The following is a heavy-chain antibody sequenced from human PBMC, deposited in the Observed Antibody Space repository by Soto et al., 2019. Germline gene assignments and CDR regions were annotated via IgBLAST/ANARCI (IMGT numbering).Heavy chain of an antibody. CDR3: ARGFSSYSDL. D-gene: IGHD6-13*01. CDR2: MNPNTGNT. V-gene: IGHV1-8*02. CDR1: GYTFTDYD. J-gene: IGHJ5*02. Sequence: ASVKVSCKAHGYTFTDYDINWMRQAAGQAPEWMGWMNPNTGNTAYAQKFQGRLTLTRGTSMATAYMDLSSLTSDDTAVYYCARGFSSYSDLWAQGTLVTVSS.